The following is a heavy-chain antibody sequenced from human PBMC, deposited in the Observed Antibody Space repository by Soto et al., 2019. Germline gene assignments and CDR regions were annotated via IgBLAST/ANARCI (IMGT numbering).Heavy chain of an antibody. V-gene: IGHV3-23*01. Sequence: PGGSLRLSCASSGFTFRSYAMSWVRQAPGKGLEWVSAISGSGGSTYYADSVKGRFTISRDNSKNTLYLQMNSLRAEDTAVYYCAKEGAATGMAFDYWGQGTLVTVSS. CDR3: AKEGAATGMAFDY. J-gene: IGHJ4*02. CDR1: GFTFRSYA. D-gene: IGHD1-26*01. CDR2: ISGSGGST.